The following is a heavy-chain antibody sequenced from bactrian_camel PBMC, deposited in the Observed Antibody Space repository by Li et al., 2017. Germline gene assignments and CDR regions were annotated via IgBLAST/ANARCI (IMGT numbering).Heavy chain of an antibody. D-gene: IGHD3*01. CDR2: IMWNTGST. CDR3: AADTRGFVRYGSWRDVSRYNY. J-gene: IGHJ4*01. V-gene: IGHV3-3*01. Sequence: QVQLVESGGGSVQAGGSLRLSCAASRYIISRYCMGWFRQAPGKEREAVAGIMWNTGSTMYDDSVKDRFTISRDEASNSIFLQMNNLMPEDTALYFCAADTRGFVRYGSWRDVSRYNYWGQGTQVTVS. CDR1: RYIISRYC.